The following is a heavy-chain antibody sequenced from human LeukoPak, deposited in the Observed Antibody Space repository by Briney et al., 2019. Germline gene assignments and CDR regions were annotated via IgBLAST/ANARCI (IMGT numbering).Heavy chain of an antibody. V-gene: IGHV4-39*01. CDR2: IFYSGST. Sequence: PSETLSLTCTVSSGSISTSNYYWGWVRQPPGKALEWIGNIFYSGSTYYSPSLKSRVTISVDTSKNQFSLKLSSVTAADTAVYYCARHGSYDNYYDSSGYYYYWGQGTLVTVSS. J-gene: IGHJ4*02. D-gene: IGHD3-22*01. CDR1: SGSISTSNYY. CDR3: ARHGSYDNYYDSSGYYYY.